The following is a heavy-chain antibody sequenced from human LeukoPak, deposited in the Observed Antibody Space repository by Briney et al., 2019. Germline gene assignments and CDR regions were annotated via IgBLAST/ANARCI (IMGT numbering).Heavy chain of an antibody. D-gene: IGHD5-12*01. CDR1: GGTFSSYA. V-gene: IGHV1-69*05. Sequence: SVKVSCKASGGTFSSYAISWVRQASGQGLEWMGGITPIFGTANYAQKFQGRVTITTDESTSTAYMELSSLRSEDTAVYYCARVSYSGYERVDAFDIWGQGTMVTVSS. CDR2: ITPIFGTA. CDR3: ARVSYSGYERVDAFDI. J-gene: IGHJ3*02.